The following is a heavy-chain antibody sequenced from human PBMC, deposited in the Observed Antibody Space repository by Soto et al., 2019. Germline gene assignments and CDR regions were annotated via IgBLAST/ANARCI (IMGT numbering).Heavy chain of an antibody. V-gene: IGHV3-15*07. CDR3: TTGPPTTVTTPGD. D-gene: IGHD4-17*01. Sequence: SVSNAWMNWDRQAPGKGLEWVGRIKSKTDGGTTDYAAPVKGRFTISRDDSKNTLYLQMNSLKTEDTAVYYCTTGPPTTVTTPGDWGQGTLVTVSS. J-gene: IGHJ4*02. CDR1: SVSNAW. CDR2: IKSKTDGGTT.